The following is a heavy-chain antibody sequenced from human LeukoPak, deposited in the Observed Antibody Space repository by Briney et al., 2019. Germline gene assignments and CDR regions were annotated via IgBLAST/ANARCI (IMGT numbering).Heavy chain of an antibody. V-gene: IGHV4-4*07. Sequence: PSETLSLTCTVSGGSISSYYWSWIRHPAGKGLEWIGRIYTSGSTNYNPSLESRVTMSVDTSKNQFSLKLSSVTAADTAVYYCARDKGSGWYSDAFDIWGQGTMVTVSS. CDR2: IYTSGST. CDR1: GGSISSYY. J-gene: IGHJ3*02. D-gene: IGHD6-19*01. CDR3: ARDKGSGWYSDAFDI.